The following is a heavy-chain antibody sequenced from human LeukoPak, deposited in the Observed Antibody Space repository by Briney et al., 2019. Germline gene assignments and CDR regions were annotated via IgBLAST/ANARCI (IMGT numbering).Heavy chain of an antibody. CDR2: ISSRSTYI. J-gene: IGHJ6*04. Sequence: GGSLRLSCAASGVTFSSYSMNWVRQAPGKGLEWVSSISSRSTYIYYADSVKGRFTISRDNAKDSLYLQMNSLRAEDTAVYFCAKSTRAVMAMMDVWGKGTTVTVSS. CDR3: AKSTRAVMAMMDV. CDR1: GVTFSSYS. V-gene: IGHV3-21*01. D-gene: IGHD3-16*01.